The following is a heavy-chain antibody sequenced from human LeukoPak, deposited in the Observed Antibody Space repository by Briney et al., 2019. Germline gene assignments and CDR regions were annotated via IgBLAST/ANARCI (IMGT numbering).Heavy chain of an antibody. Sequence: SETLSLTCTVSGGSISSGGYYWSWIRQHPGTGLEWIGYIYYSGSTYYNPSLKSRVTISVDTSKNQFSLKLSSVTAADTAVYYCARHTVTTWSIDYWGQGTLVTVSS. D-gene: IGHD4-17*01. CDR2: IYYSGST. V-gene: IGHV4-31*03. CDR1: GGSISSGGYY. J-gene: IGHJ4*02. CDR3: ARHTVTTWSIDY.